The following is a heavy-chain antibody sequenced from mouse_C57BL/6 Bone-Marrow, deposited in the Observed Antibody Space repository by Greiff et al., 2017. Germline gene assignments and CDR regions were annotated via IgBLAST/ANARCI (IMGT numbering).Heavy chain of an antibody. J-gene: IGHJ2*01. CDR1: GYTFTDYY. CDR2: IFPGSGST. Sequence: QVHVKQSGPELVKPGASVKISCKASGYTFTDYYINWVKQRPGQGLEWIGWIFPGSGSTYYNEKFKGKATLTVDKSSSTAYMLLSSLTSEDSAVYFCARKKGYGSSPYYFDYWGQGTTLTVSS. D-gene: IGHD1-1*01. CDR3: ARKKGYGSSPYYFDY. V-gene: IGHV1-75*01.